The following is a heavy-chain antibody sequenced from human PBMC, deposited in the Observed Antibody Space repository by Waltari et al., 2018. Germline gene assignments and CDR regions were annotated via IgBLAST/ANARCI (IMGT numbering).Heavy chain of an antibody. CDR1: GYTFTSSA. V-gene: IGHV1-3*01. J-gene: IGHJ4*02. Sequence: QVQLVQSGAEVKKPGASVKVSCKASGYTFTSSAMHWVRQAPGQRLEWMGWINAGNGNTKYPQTFQGRVTITRDTSASTAYMELSSLRSEDTAVYYCASLSSGWYLFDYWGQGTLVTVSS. CDR3: ASLSSGWYLFDY. CDR2: INAGNGNT. D-gene: IGHD6-19*01.